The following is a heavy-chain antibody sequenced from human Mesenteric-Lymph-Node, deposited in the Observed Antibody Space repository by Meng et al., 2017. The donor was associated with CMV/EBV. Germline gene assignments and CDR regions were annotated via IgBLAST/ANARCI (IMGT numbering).Heavy chain of an antibody. D-gene: IGHD2-8*01. CDR2: IKTKLEGGTT. J-gene: IGHJ4*02. Sequence: GESLKISCAASGFTVTDAWMHWVRQTPEKGLEWVGRIKTKLEGGTTDYAASVKGRFTISVDESKNTLFLQMNSLKIEDTAIYYCNTMVLHRYCTTYTNCLGGHWGQGTRVTVSS. CDR3: NTMVLHRYCTTYTNCLGGH. V-gene: IGHV3-15*01. CDR1: GFTVTDAW.